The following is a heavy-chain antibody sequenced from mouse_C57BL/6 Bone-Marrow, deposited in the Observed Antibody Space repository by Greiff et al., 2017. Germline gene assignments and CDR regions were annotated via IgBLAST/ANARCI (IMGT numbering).Heavy chain of an antibody. D-gene: IGHD1-1*01. CDR1: GYTFTSYW. CDR3: ARSYYGKGFDV. Sequence: VQLQQPGAELVKPGASVKLSCKASGYTFTSYWMHWVKQRPGQGLEWIGMIHPNSGSTNYNEKFKSKATLTVDKSSSTAYMQLSSLTSEDSAVYYCARSYYGKGFDVWGTGTTVTVSS. V-gene: IGHV1-64*01. J-gene: IGHJ1*03. CDR2: IHPNSGST.